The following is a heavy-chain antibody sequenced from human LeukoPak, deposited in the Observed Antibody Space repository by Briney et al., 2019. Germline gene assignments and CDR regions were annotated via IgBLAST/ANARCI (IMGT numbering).Heavy chain of an antibody. CDR3: ARHGDSSGTTGGGDY. CDR2: INHSGST. V-gene: IGHV4-34*01. CDR1: GGSFSGYY. J-gene: IGHJ4*02. Sequence: PSETLSLTCAVYGGSFSGYYWSWIRQPPGKGLEWIGEINHSGSTNYNPSLKSRVTISVDTSKNQFSLKLSSVTAADTAVYYCARHGDSSGTTGGGDYWGQGTLVTVSS. D-gene: IGHD3-22*01.